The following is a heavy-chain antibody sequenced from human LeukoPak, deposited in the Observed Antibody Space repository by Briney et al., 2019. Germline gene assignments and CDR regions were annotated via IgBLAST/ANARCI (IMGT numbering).Heavy chain of an antibody. CDR2: IYYSGST. CDR1: GGSISSRSYY. J-gene: IGHJ3*02. CDR3: ARYCSGTSCRFGAFDI. D-gene: IGHD2-2*01. Sequence: SETLSLTCTVSGGSISSRSYYWGWIRQPPGKGLEWIGSIYYSGSTYYNPSLKSRVTISVDTSKNQFSLKLSSVTAADTAVYYCARYCSGTSCRFGAFDIRGQGTMVTVSS. V-gene: IGHV4-39*01.